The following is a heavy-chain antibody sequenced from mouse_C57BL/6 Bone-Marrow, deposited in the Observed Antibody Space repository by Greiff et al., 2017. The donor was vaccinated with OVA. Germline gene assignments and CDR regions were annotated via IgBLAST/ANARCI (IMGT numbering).Heavy chain of an antibody. D-gene: IGHD3-2*02. CDR2: IYPRSGNT. CDR3: ARRGLRGDY. V-gene: IGHV1-81*01. CDR1: GYTFTSYG. Sequence: VQLQQSGAELARPGASVKLSCKASGYTFTSYGISWVKQRTGQGLEWIGEIYPRSGNTYYNEKFKGKATLTADKSSSTAYMELRSLTSEDSAVYFCARRGLRGDYWGQGTTLTVSS. J-gene: IGHJ2*01.